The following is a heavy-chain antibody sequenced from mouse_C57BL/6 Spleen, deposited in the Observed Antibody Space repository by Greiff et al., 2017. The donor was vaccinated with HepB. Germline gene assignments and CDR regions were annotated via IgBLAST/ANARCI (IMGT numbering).Heavy chain of an antibody. J-gene: IGHJ1*03. CDR2: IYPRSGNT. CDR3: ARRYDYDYWYFDV. CDR1: GYTFTSYG. Sequence: QVQLQQSEAELARPGASVKLSCKASGYTFTSYGISWVKQRTGQGLEWIGEIYPRSGNTYYNEKFKGKATLTADKSSSTAYMELRSLTSEDSAVYFCARRYDYDYWYFDVWGTGTTVTVSS. D-gene: IGHD2-4*01. V-gene: IGHV1-81*01.